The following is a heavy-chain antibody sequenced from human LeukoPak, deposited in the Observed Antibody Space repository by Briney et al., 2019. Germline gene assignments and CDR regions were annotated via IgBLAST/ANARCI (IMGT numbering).Heavy chain of an antibody. Sequence: GRSLRLSCAASGFTFSSYGMHWVRQAPGKGLEWVAVISYDGSNKYYADSVKGRFTISRDNSKNTLYLQMNSLRAEDTAVYYCAKDGRESGGDAEYFQHWGQGTLVTVSS. CDR1: GFTFSSYG. D-gene: IGHD5-12*01. CDR2: ISYDGSNK. J-gene: IGHJ1*01. CDR3: AKDGRESGGDAEYFQH. V-gene: IGHV3-30*18.